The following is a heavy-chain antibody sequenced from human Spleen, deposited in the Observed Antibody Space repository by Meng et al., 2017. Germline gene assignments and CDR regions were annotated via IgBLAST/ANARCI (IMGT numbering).Heavy chain of an antibody. CDR1: GFTFSSYS. CDR3: ARESLYSSGSGGDWFDP. D-gene: IGHD6-19*01. V-gene: IGHV3-21*06. Sequence: GGSLRLSCAASGFTFSSYSMNWVRQAPGKGLEWVSSISSSSHSIYYADSVKGRFTISRDNAKNSLYLQMNSLRAEDTAVYYCARESLYSSGSGGDWFDPWGQGTLVTVSS. J-gene: IGHJ5*02. CDR2: ISSSSHSI.